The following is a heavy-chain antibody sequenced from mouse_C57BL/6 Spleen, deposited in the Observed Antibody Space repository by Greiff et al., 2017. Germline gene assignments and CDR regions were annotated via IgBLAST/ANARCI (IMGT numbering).Heavy chain of an antibody. CDR2: IDPSDSET. J-gene: IGHJ3*01. D-gene: IGHD1-1*01. CDR3: AREDYYYGSSFAY. CDR1: GYTFTSYW. Sequence: VQLQQPGAELVRPGSSVKLSCKASGYTFTSYWMHWVKQRPIQGLEWIGNIDPSDSETHYNQKFKDKATLTVDKSSSTAYMQLSSLTSEDSAVYYCAREDYYYGSSFAYWGQGTLVTVSA. V-gene: IGHV1-52*01.